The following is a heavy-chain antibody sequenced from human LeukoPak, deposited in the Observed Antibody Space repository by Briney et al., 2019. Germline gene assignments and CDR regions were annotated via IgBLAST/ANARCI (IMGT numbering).Heavy chain of an antibody. J-gene: IGHJ6*02. V-gene: IGHV1-8*01. CDR3: ARGPLRYFDWLEADYYGMDV. CDR1: GYIFTSYD. Sequence: ASVKVSCKASGYIFTSYDINWVRQATGQGLEWMAWMNPNSGNIGYAQKMKGRVTMTRNTSISTVYMELSSLRSEDTAVYYCARGPLRYFDWLEADYYGMDVWGQGTTVTVSS. CDR2: MNPNSGNI. D-gene: IGHD3-9*01.